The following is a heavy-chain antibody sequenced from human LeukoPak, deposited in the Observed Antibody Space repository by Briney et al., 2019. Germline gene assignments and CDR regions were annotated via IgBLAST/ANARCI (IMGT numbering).Heavy chain of an antibody. V-gene: IGHV4-61*02. CDR3: ARELYDFWSGYYYGPSYNWFDP. CDR1: GGSISSGSYY. CDR2: IYTSGST. J-gene: IGHJ5*02. Sequence: SQTMSLTCTVSGGSISSGSYYWRWIRQPARKGLEWIGRIYTSGSTNYNPSLKSRVTISVDTSKNQFSLKLSSVTAADTAVYYCARELYDFWSGYYYGPSYNWFDPWGQGTLVTVSS. D-gene: IGHD3-3*01.